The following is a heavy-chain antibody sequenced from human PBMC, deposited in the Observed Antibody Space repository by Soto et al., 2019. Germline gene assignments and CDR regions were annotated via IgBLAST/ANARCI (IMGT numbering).Heavy chain of an antibody. V-gene: IGHV5-51*01. J-gene: IGHJ5*02. CDR3: ARYHVVIAAINCCDP. CDR2: IFPADSDT. CDR1: GYNFDTSW. Sequence: PGEALKISCKVSGYNFDTSWIGWGRQMPGKGLEWMGIIFPADSDTRYSPSFQGQVTLSVDKSISTAFLQWSSLRASDTAIYYCARYHVVIAAINCCDPWGQGTQVTVSS. D-gene: IGHD2-21*01.